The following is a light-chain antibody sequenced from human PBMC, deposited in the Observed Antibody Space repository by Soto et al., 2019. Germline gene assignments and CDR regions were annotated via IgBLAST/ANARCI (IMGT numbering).Light chain of an antibody. CDR3: CSYTSSDTYV. V-gene: IGLV2-14*01. Sequence: QSVLTQPASVSGSPGQSITISCTGTSSDVGGYDFVSWYQQHPGKAPKVMIYDVSNRPSGVSNRISGSKTGNTASLTNYGLQAEDEADYYCCSYTSSDTYVFGTGTKVTVL. CDR1: SSDVGGYDF. CDR2: DVS. J-gene: IGLJ1*01.